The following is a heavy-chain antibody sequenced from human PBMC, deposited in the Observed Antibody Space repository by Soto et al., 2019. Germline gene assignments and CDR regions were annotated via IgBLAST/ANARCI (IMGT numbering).Heavy chain of an antibody. V-gene: IGHV1-69*02. CDR3: ARSIQEAIGVAGPKDIWFDP. D-gene: IGHD6-19*01. Sequence: QVQLVQSGAEVKRPGSSVKVSCQTSGGTFRTYTINWVRQAPGQGLEWMGRIIPILDVANYAQKFQGRVTIPADKSTSTAQMELRSLGSEDTAVYYCARSIQEAIGVAGPKDIWFDPWGQGTLVTVSS. J-gene: IGHJ5*02. CDR1: GGTFRTYT. CDR2: IIPILDVA.